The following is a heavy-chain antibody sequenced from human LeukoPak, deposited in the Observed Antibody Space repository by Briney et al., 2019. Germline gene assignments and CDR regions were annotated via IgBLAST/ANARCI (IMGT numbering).Heavy chain of an antibody. V-gene: IGHV3-23*01. CDR1: GFTFSSYA. CDR3: AKGYADYDILTGWNC. D-gene: IGHD3-9*01. CDR2: ISGSGGST. J-gene: IGHJ4*02. Sequence: GGSLRLSCAASGFTFSSYAMSWVRQAPGKGLEWVSAISGSGGSTYYADSVKGRFTISRDNSKNTLYLQMNSLRAEDTAVYYCAKGYADYDILTGWNCWGQGTLVTVSS.